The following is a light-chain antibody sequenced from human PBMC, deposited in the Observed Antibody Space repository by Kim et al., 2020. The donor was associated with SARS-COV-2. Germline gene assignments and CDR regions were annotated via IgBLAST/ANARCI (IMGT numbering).Light chain of an antibody. CDR1: QSLLHSNGYNY. J-gene: IGKJ2*01. CDR2: LGS. Sequence: DIVMTQSPLSLPVTPGEPASISCRSSQSLLHSNGYNYLDWYLQKPGQSPQLLIYLGSNRASGLPDRFSGSGSGTDFTLKISRVEAEDVGVYYCMQALQTPYTFGQGTKLEI. V-gene: IGKV2-28*01. CDR3: MQALQTPYT.